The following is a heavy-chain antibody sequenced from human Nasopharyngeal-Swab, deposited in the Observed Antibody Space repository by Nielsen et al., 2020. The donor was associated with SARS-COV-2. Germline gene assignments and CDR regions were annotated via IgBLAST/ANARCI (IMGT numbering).Heavy chain of an antibody. Sequence: SVKDSCKVAGGTFSKYAISWVRQAPGQGLEWMGGIIVNLGMTKYAQKFKDSVIINADESTGTAYMELSSLRSEDTAVYYCASWGIGYGENAHATFDSWGQGTQVTVSS. V-gene: IGHV1-69*10. CDR2: IIVNLGMT. J-gene: IGHJ4*02. CDR1: GGTFSKYA. CDR3: ASWGIGYGENAHATFDS. D-gene: IGHD4-17*01.